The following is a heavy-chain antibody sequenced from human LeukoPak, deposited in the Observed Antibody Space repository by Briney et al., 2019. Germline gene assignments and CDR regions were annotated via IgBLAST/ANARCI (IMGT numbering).Heavy chain of an antibody. Sequence: SETLSLTCTVSGGSIRSSYYYWGWIRQPPGKGLEWIGSIYYSGSTYYNPSLKSRVTISVDTSKNQFSLKLSSVTAADTAVHYCARHTVNNYNWFDPWGQGTLVTVSS. CDR3: ARHTVNNYNWFDP. J-gene: IGHJ5*02. V-gene: IGHV4-39*01. CDR2: IYYSGST. CDR1: GGSIRSSYYY. D-gene: IGHD4-17*01.